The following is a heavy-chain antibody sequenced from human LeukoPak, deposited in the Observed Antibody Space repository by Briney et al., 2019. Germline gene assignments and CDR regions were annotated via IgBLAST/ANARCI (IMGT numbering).Heavy chain of an antibody. D-gene: IGHD3-9*01. J-gene: IGHJ3*02. CDR1: GGSISSGGYS. V-gene: IGHV4-30-2*01. CDR2: IYHSGST. CDR3: ARQIGPLLRYFDWLLYNSDAFDI. Sequence: SQTLSLTCAVSGGSISSGGYSRSWIRQPPGKGLEWIGYIYHSGSTYYNPSLKSRVTISVDRSKNQFSLKLSSVTAADTAVYYCARQIGPLLRYFDWLLYNSDAFDIWGQGTMVTVSS.